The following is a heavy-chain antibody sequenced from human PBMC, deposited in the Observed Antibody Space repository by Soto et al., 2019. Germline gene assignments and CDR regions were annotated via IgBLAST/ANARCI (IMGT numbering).Heavy chain of an antibody. CDR2: INPKSDVT. CDR1: GYPSHDYK. V-gene: IGHV1-2*02. CDR3: ARGAMLSAALSTWFDP. Sequence: GPSVTVSCKAAGYPSHDYKILWMRHAPRQGLEWMGWINPKSDVTNYAHKFKDRVTMTRDTSNNTAYLDLSRLTFDDTALYYCARGAMLSAALSTWFDPWGQGTPVTVSS. J-gene: IGHJ5*02. D-gene: IGHD2-2*01.